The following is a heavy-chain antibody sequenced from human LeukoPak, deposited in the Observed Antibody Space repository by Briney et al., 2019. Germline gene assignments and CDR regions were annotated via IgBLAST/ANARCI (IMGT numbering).Heavy chain of an antibody. CDR2: ISSSNNTI. J-gene: IGHJ4*02. Sequence: GGPLRLSCAASGFTFRSYSMNWVRQAPGKGLVGVSYISSSNNTIYYAYSVKGRFPISRDNAKNSLYLQMNSLRAEDTAVYYCSLTRYYYDSSGYYTLFDYWGQGTLVTVSS. V-gene: IGHV3-48*04. CDR1: GFTFRSYS. D-gene: IGHD3-22*01. CDR3: SLTRYYYDSSGYYTLFDY.